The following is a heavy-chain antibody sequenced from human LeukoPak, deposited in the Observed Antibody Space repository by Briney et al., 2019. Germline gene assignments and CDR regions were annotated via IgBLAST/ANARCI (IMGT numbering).Heavy chain of an antibody. V-gene: IGHV1-2*02. CDR3: ARDPELATVDFDY. D-gene: IGHD5-24*01. CDR2: IHPKSGGT. Sequence: PGASVKVSCKAPGYTFTGYYIHWVRQAPGQGLEWMGWIHPKSGGTKYAQKFQDRVTMTRDTSISTAYMELSRLTSDDTAVYYCARDPELATVDFDYWGQGTLVTVSS. CDR1: GYTFTGYY. J-gene: IGHJ4*02.